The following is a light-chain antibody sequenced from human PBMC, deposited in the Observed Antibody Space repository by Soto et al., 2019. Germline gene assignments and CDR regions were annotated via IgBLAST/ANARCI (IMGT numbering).Light chain of an antibody. J-gene: IGKJ3*01. CDR1: QSINNY. Sequence: DIRMTQSPSSLSASVGDRVTITCRASQSINNYVAWYQQKPGNAPKLLIYAASTLQSGVPSRFSGDGSGTDFTLTISSLQPEDVATYYCQKYNNGPPAAFGPGTKV. V-gene: IGKV1-27*01. CDR2: AAS. CDR3: QKYNNGPPAA.